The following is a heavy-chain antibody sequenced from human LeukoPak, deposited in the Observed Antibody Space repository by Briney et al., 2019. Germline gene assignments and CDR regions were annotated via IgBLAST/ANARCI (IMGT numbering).Heavy chain of an antibody. J-gene: IGHJ4*02. V-gene: IGHV3-21*01. CDR3: ANLVRASLIQEEY. Sequence: PGGSLRLSCAASGFTFDNYNMNWVRQAPGKGLEWVSSISRSSSYIYYADSVKGRFTISRDNAKNSLFLQMNSLRAEDTAVYYCANLVRASLIQEEYWGQGTLVIVSS. CDR2: ISRSSSYI. D-gene: IGHD3-10*01. CDR1: GFTFDNYN.